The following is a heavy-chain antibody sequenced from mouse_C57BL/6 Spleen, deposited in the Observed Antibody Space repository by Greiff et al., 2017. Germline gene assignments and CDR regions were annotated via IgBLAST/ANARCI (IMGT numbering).Heavy chain of an antibody. J-gene: IGHJ1*03. D-gene: IGHD1-1*01. Sequence: QVQLQQSDAELVKPGASVKISCKVSGYTFTDHTIHCMKQRPEQGLEWIGYIYPRDGSPKSNEKFKGTATLTADKSSSTAYMQHNSLTSEDSAVYVCARDPPEDYGSSYQKWYFDVWGTGTTVTVSS. V-gene: IGHV1-78*01. CDR1: GYTFTDHT. CDR2: IYPRDGSP. CDR3: ARDPPEDYGSSYQKWYFDV.